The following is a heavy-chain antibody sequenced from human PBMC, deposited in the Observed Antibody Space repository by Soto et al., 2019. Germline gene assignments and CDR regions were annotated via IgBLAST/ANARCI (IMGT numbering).Heavy chain of an antibody. Sequence: QVQLQESGPGLVKPSQTLSLTCTVSGGSISSGGYYWSWIRQHPGKGLEWIGYIYYSGSTYYNPSLKSRVTISVATSKNQFSLKLSSVTAADTAVYYCARGEDYYDSSGSPNWFDPWGQGTLVTVSS. V-gene: IGHV4-31*03. J-gene: IGHJ5*02. CDR2: IYYSGST. CDR3: ARGEDYYDSSGSPNWFDP. CDR1: GGSISSGGYY. D-gene: IGHD3-22*01.